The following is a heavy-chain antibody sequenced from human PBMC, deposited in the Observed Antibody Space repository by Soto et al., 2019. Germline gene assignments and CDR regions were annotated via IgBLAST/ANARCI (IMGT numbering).Heavy chain of an antibody. CDR3: AKLEGGGKSVDYFDY. Sequence: GGSLRLSCAASGFTFSSYGMHWVRQAPGKGLEWVAVISYDGSNKYYADSVKGRFTISRDNSKNTLYLQMNSLRAEDTAVYYGAKLEGGGKSVDYFDYWGQGTLVTVSS. J-gene: IGHJ4*02. CDR2: ISYDGSNK. CDR1: GFTFSSYG. V-gene: IGHV3-30*18. D-gene: IGHD2-15*01.